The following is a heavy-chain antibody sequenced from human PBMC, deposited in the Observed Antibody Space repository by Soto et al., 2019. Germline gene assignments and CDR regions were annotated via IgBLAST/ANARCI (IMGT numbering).Heavy chain of an antibody. Sequence: QVQLQESGPGLVKPSETLSLTCTVSGGSISNYYWSWVRQPPGKGLECIGYIYYSGSTNYHPSLKSRVTISVATSKNQSSLKLSSVPAADTAVYYCARRPGFGHAFDIWGQGTMVTVSS. D-gene: IGHD3-10*01. V-gene: IGHV4-59*08. CDR1: GGSISNYY. CDR3: ARRPGFGHAFDI. J-gene: IGHJ3*02. CDR2: IYYSGST.